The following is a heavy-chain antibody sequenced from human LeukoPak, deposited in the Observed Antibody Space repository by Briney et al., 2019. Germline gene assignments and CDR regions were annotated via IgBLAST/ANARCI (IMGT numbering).Heavy chain of an antibody. CDR2: IRYDGSNK. CDR1: GFTFSSYS. Sequence: GGFLRLSCAASGFTFSSYSMNWVRQAPGKGLEWVALIRYDGSNKYYADSVKGRFSISRDNSKNTLYLEMNSLKTEDTAVYYCAKVFRSGWYKAEGKWFDYWGQGTLVTVSS. CDR3: AKVFRSGWYKAEGKWFDY. V-gene: IGHV3-30*02. J-gene: IGHJ4*02. D-gene: IGHD6-19*01.